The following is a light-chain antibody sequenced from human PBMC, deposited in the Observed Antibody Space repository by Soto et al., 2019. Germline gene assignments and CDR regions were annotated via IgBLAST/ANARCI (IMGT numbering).Light chain of an antibody. CDR1: SSNIGSNT. Sequence: QSALTQPPSASGTPGQRVTISCSGSSSNIGSNTVNWYQQLPGTAPKLLIYSNNQRPSGVPDRFSGSKSGTSASLAISGLQSEDEADYYCAAWDDSLIGYVVFGGGTQLTVL. J-gene: IGLJ2*01. CDR3: AAWDDSLIGYVV. CDR2: SNN. V-gene: IGLV1-44*01.